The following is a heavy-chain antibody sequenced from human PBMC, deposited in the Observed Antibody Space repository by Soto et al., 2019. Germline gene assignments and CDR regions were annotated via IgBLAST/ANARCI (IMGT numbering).Heavy chain of an antibody. Sequence: SETLSLTCTVSGGSISDTAYYWGWIRQSPGKGLEWIGSVYYTGSSYYKPSLKSRVTISIDTSKNQFSLKVYSVTAADTAVYYCARLKSGPGDYRGQRTPVTVSS. CDR3: ARLKSGPGDY. J-gene: IGHJ4*02. CDR1: GGSISDTAYY. V-gene: IGHV4-39*01. CDR2: VYYTGSS.